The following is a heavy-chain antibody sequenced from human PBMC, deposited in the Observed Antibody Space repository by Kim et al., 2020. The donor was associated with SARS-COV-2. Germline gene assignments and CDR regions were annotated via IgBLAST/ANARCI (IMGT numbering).Heavy chain of an antibody. V-gene: IGHV4-34*01. Sequence: PTLTSRVTISVDPSKNQFSLKLGSVTAADTAVYYCARGELWFGELLPFDYWGQGTLVTVSS. D-gene: IGHD3-10*01. CDR3: ARGELWFGELLPFDY. J-gene: IGHJ4*02.